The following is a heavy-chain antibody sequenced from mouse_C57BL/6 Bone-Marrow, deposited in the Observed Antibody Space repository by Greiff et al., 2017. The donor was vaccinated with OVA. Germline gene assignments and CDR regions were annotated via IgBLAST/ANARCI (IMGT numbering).Heavy chain of an antibody. CDR2: IYPRSGNT. CDR1: GYTFTSYG. CDR3: ARSDAVVRVAY. J-gene: IGHJ3*01. V-gene: IGHV1-81*01. Sequence: VQLVESGAELARPGASVKLSCKASGYTFTSYGISWVKQRTGQGLEWIGEIYPRSGNTYYNEKFKGKATLTADKSSSTAYMELRSLTSEDSAVYFCARSDAVVRVAYWGEGTLVTLSA. D-gene: IGHD1-1*02.